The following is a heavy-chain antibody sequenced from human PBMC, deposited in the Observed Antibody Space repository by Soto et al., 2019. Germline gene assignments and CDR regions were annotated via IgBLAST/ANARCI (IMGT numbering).Heavy chain of an antibody. Sequence: EVQLVESGGGLVQPGGSLRLSCAASGFTFSSYSMNWVRQAPGKGLEWVSYISTSSSTIYYVDSVKGRFTISRDNAKNSLYLQMNRLRDEDTAVYYCARVMYSSTGGSNYYYYYGMDVWGQGTTVTFSS. CDR1: GFTFSSYS. CDR2: ISTSSSTI. D-gene: IGHD6-13*01. CDR3: ARVMYSSTGGSNYYYYYGMDV. V-gene: IGHV3-48*02. J-gene: IGHJ6*02.